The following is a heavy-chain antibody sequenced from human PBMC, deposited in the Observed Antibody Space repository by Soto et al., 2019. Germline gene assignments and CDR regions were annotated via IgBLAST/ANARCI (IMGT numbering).Heavy chain of an antibody. D-gene: IGHD4-17*01. J-gene: IGHJ2*01. CDR1: GFTFSSYS. Sequence: EVQLVESGGGLVKPGGSLRLSCAASGFTFSSYSMNWVRQAPGKGLEWVSSISSSSSYIYYADSVKGRFTISRDNAKNSRYLQMNSLRAEDTAVYYCARDGAVTTFKLWYFDLWCRGTLVTVSS. CDR2: ISSSSSYI. V-gene: IGHV3-21*01. CDR3: ARDGAVTTFKLWYFDL.